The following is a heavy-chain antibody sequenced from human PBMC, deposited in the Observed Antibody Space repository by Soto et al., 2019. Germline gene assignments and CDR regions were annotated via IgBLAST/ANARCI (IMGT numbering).Heavy chain of an antibody. V-gene: IGHV2-5*02. Sequence: HITLKESGPTLVKPTQTLTLTCIFSGFSFSADGVGVGWIRQPPGKTLEWLALIYWDDDTRYRPSLKSRLTITKDSSKNQVVLTMTHMDPLDTATYYCAHAFGGTSWPNDAFDVWGQGTVVTVSS. D-gene: IGHD3-16*01. CDR3: AHAFGGTSWPNDAFDV. CDR1: GFSFSADGVG. CDR2: IYWDDDT. J-gene: IGHJ3*01.